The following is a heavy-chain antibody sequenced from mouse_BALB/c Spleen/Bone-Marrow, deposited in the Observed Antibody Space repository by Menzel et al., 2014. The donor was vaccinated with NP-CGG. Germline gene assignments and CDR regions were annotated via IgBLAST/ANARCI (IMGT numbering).Heavy chain of an antibody. J-gene: IGHJ4*01. V-gene: IGHV1-7*01. D-gene: IGHD1-1*01. Sequence: QVQLKHSGAELAKPGASVKMSCRASGYTFTRYWIHWVEPGPGQGLEWIGYINPSTGYTEYNQKFKDKATLTADKSSSTAYMQLSSLTSEDSAVYYCARGDYYGKGGAMDYWGQGTSVTVSS. CDR1: GYTFTRYW. CDR2: INPSTGYT. CDR3: ARGDYYGKGGAMDY.